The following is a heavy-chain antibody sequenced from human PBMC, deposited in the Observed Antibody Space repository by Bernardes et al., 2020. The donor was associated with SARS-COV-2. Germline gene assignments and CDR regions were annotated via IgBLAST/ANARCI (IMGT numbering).Heavy chain of an antibody. D-gene: IGHD3-16*01. CDR2: IYPGDPDP. Sequence: GESLKISCKASGYNSIAYWIGWVRQMPGKGLEWMGIIYPGDPDPRYSPSFQGQVTISVDKSIRTAYLQWSSLKASDSAMYYCASQLRGYFFGMDVWGQGTAVIVSS. J-gene: IGHJ6*02. V-gene: IGHV5-51*01. CDR3: ASQLRGYFFGMDV. CDR1: GYNSIAYW.